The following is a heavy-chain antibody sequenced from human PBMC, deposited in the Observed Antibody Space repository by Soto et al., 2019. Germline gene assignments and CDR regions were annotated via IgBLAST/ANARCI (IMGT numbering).Heavy chain of an antibody. J-gene: IGHJ6*02. Sequence: LRLSCAASGFTFSSYAMSWVRQAPGKGLEWVSAISGSGGGTYYADSVKGRFTISRDNSKNTLYLQMNSLRAEDTAVYYCAKLWSGYPTRDYYYGMDVWGQGTTVTVSS. D-gene: IGHD3-3*01. CDR1: GFTFSSYA. V-gene: IGHV3-23*01. CDR2: ISGSGGGT. CDR3: AKLWSGYPTRDYYYGMDV.